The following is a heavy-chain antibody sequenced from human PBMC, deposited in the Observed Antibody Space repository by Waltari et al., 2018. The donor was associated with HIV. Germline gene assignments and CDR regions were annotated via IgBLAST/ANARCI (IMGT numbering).Heavy chain of an antibody. Sequence: QVQLVESGGGVVQPAQSLRLSCAASGFTFNNYGRVWVRQAPGKGLEWVAVIWYDGSKKYYADSVKGRFTISKDNSKNTLHLQMNSLRAEDTAVYYCARVTGNTEGSWFDPWGQGTLVTVSS. V-gene: IGHV3-33*01. J-gene: IGHJ5*02. CDR3: ARVTGNTEGSWFDP. CDR1: GFTFNNYG. D-gene: IGHD1-7*01. CDR2: IWYDGSKK.